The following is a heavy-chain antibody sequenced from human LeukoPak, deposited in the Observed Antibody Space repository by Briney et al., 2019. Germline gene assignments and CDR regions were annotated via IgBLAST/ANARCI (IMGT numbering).Heavy chain of an antibody. J-gene: IGHJ4*02. CDR2: IYDSGST. Sequence: PSETLSLTCAVSGYSIRSGYYWGWIRQPPGKGLEWIGTIYDSGSTYYNPSLKSRVTISVDTSKNQFSLKLSSVTAADTAVYYCGREWEGGTYDCWGQGTLVTVSS. CDR3: GREWEGGTYDC. CDR1: GYSIRSGYY. V-gene: IGHV4-38-2*02. D-gene: IGHD1-26*01.